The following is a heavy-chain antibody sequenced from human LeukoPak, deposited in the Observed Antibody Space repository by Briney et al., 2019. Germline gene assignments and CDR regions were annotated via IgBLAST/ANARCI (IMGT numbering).Heavy chain of an antibody. CDR1: GGSISSSSYY. Sequence: SETLPLTCTVSGGSISSSSYYWGWIRQPPGKGLEWIGSIYYSGSTYYSPSLKSRVTISVDTSKNQFSLKLSSVTAADTAVYYCARTWIQLWLLYYWGQGTLVTVSS. J-gene: IGHJ4*02. D-gene: IGHD5-18*01. V-gene: IGHV4-39*01. CDR3: ARTWIQLWLLYY. CDR2: IYYSGST.